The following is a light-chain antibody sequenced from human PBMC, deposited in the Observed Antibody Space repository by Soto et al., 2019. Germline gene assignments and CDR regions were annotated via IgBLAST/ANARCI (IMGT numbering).Light chain of an antibody. J-gene: IGKJ5*01. V-gene: IGKV1-9*01. Sequence: IQLTQSPSSLSASVGDRVTISCRASQGIGTYLAWYQQKPGKAPKLPIYAAFTLHSGVPARFSGSRSGTDFTLTISSLQPEDFATYYCQQVNSYPQTFGQGTRLEIK. CDR1: QGIGTY. CDR2: AAF. CDR3: QQVNSYPQT.